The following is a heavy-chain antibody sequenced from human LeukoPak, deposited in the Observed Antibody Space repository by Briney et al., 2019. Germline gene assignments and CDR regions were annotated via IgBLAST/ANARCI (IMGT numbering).Heavy chain of an antibody. J-gene: IGHJ4*02. CDR3: ARDRDYGFDY. D-gene: IGHD4-17*01. CDR2: IRSGGSSM. Sequence: GGSLRLSCAASRFIFKVYSMHWVRQAPGKGLEWVSNIRSGGSSMYYADSVKGRFTVSRDNAKNSLHLQINGQRVEDTAVYYFARDRDYGFDYWGQGTLVTVSS. V-gene: IGHV3-48*01. CDR1: RFIFKVYS.